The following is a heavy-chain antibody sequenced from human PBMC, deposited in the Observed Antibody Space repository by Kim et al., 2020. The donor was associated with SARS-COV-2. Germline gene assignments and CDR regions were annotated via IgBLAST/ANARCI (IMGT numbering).Heavy chain of an antibody. J-gene: IGHJ6*02. D-gene: IGHD3-16*01. CDR2: ISSSSSYI. CDR1: GFTFSSYS. Sequence: GGSLRLSCAASGFTFSSYSMNWVRQAPGKGLEWVSSISSSSSYIYYADSVKGRFTISRDNAKNSLYLQMNSLRAEDTAVYYCARGRSTCGGYYYGLDVWGQGTTVTVSS. V-gene: IGHV3-21*01. CDR3: ARGRSTCGGYYYGLDV.